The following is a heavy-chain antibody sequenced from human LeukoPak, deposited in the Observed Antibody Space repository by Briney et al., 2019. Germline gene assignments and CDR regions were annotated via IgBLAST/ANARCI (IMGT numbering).Heavy chain of an antibody. J-gene: IGHJ4*02. D-gene: IGHD6-19*01. CDR1: RGSISSYY. CDR3: ARMNSGWGPFFDY. V-gene: IGHV4-59*01. Sequence: SETLSLTCTVSRGSISSYYWSWIRQPPGKGLEWIGYIYYSGSTNYNPSLKSRVTISVDTSKNQFSLKLSSVTAADTAVYYCARMNSGWGPFFDYWGQGTLVTVSS. CDR2: IYYSGST.